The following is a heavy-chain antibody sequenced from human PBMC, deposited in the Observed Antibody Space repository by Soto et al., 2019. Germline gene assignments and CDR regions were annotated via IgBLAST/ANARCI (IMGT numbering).Heavy chain of an antibody. CDR2: ISGSGGST. Sequence: PGGSLRLSCAASGFTFSSYAMIWVRQAPGKGLEWVSAISGSGGSTYYADSVKGRFTISRDNSKNTLYLQMNSLRAEDTAVYYCAKDDYDFWSGYLLTFDYWGQGTLVTVSS. CDR3: AKDDYDFWSGYLLTFDY. J-gene: IGHJ4*02. D-gene: IGHD3-3*01. CDR1: GFTFSSYA. V-gene: IGHV3-23*01.